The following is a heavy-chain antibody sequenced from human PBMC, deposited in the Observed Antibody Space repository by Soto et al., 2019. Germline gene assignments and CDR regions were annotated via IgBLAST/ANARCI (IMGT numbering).Heavy chain of an antibody. CDR1: GFTFRSYG. CDR2: VSSSGGTT. J-gene: IGHJ6*03. CDR3: ARENVAVPSLIFRYMDV. D-gene: IGHD2-2*01. Sequence: GGSLRLSCAASGFTFRSYGMHWVRQAPGKGLEYVSGVSSSGGTTYYVNSVKDRFTISRDNSKNMLYLQMGSLRAEDMAVYYCARENVAVPSLIFRYMDVWGKGTTVTVSS. V-gene: IGHV3-64*01.